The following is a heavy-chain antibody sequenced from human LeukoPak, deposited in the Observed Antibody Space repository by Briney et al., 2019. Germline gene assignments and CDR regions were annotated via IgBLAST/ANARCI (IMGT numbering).Heavy chain of an antibody. CDR3: ARDIAARRLDY. V-gene: IGHV3-23*01. CDR2: INKNGGET. J-gene: IGHJ4*02. D-gene: IGHD6-13*01. CDR1: GFTFSSYV. Sequence: GGSLRLSCAASGFTFSSYVMSWGRQAPGKGLEWVSTINKNGGETYYADSVKGRFTISRDNSKNTLDLLMNSLRAEDTAVYYCARDIAARRLDYWGQGTLVTVSS.